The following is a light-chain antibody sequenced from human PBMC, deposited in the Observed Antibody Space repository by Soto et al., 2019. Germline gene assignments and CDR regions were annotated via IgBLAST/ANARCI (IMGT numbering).Light chain of an antibody. Sequence: QSVLTQPPSASGSLGQSVTISCTGTSGDIGGYNYVSWYQQHPGKAPKLIIYDVTKRPSGVPDRFSGSRSANTASLTVSGLQAEDEADYYCASYAGSNNYVFGTGTKGHRP. CDR1: SGDIGGYNY. V-gene: IGLV2-8*01. J-gene: IGLJ1*01. CDR2: DVT. CDR3: ASYAGSNNYV.